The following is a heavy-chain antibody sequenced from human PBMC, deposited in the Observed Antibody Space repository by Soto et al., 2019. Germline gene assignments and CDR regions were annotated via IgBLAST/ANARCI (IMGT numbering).Heavy chain of an antibody. CDR1: GYTFTIYG. CDR3: ARVDYYDSSGYYGY. D-gene: IGHD3-22*01. Sequence: QVQLVQSGAEVKKPGASVKVSCKASGYTFTIYGISWVRQAPGQGLEWMGWISGYNGNTDYAQNLQDRVTLTTDASPSSVEMELRILRSDDTDVYYCARVDYYDSSGYYGYWGQGTLITVSA. V-gene: IGHV1-18*04. J-gene: IGHJ4*02. CDR2: ISGYNGNT.